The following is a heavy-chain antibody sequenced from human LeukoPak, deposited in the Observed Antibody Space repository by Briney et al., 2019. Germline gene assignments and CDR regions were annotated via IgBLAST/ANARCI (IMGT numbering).Heavy chain of an antibody. J-gene: IGHJ6*02. CDR1: GFTFSSYA. Sequence: GGSLRLSCAASGFTFSSYAMSWVRQAPGKGLEWVSAISGSGGSTYYADSVKGRFTISRDNSKNTLYLQMNSLRAEDTAVYCCANVASSSWYQRGYYYGMDVWGQGTTVTVSS. CDR2: ISGSGGST. CDR3: ANVASSSWYQRGYYYGMDV. D-gene: IGHD6-13*01. V-gene: IGHV3-23*01.